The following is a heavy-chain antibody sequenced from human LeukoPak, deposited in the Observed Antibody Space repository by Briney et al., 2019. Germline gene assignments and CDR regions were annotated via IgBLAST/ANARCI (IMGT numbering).Heavy chain of an antibody. CDR1: GFTFSSYS. Sequence: GGSLRLSCAASGFTFSSYSMNWVRQAPGKGLEWVSYISSSSSTIYYADSVKGRFTISRDNAKNSLYLQMNSLRAEDTAVYYCARDFGNYDILTGYYWGQGTLVTVSS. J-gene: IGHJ4*02. CDR3: ARDFGNYDILTGYY. CDR2: ISSSSSTI. V-gene: IGHV3-48*01. D-gene: IGHD3-9*01.